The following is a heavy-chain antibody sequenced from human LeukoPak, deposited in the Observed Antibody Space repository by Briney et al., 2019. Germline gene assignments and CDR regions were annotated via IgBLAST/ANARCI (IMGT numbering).Heavy chain of an antibody. CDR1: GFTFSSYS. Sequence: GGSLRLSCAASGFTFSSYSMNWVRQAPGKGLEWGSSISSSSSYIYYADSVKGRFTTSRDYAKNSLYLQMNSLRAEDTAVYYCARDLLIAAADIGYWGQGTLVTVSS. J-gene: IGHJ4*02. CDR2: ISSSSSYI. V-gene: IGHV3-21*01. D-gene: IGHD6-13*01. CDR3: ARDLLIAAADIGY.